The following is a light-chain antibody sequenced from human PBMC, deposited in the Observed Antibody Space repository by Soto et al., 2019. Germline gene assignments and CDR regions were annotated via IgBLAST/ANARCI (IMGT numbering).Light chain of an antibody. V-gene: IGKV1-12*01. J-gene: IGKJ2*01. CDR2: AAS. Sequence: DIQMTNSHSSVSPLVGERFTFTGRPSRGIRAWLAWYQQKPGKAPKLLIYAASSLQSGVPSRFSGSGSGTDFTLTISSLQPEDFATYYCQQANSFPYTFGQGTKLEIK. CDR3: QQANSFPYT. CDR1: RGIRAW.